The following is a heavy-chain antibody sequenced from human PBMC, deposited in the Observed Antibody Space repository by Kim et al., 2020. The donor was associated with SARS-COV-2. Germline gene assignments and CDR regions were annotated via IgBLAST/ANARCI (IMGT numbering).Heavy chain of an antibody. V-gene: IGHV4-39*01. CDR3: ARGYSSSWGLIRIRKNYYFDY. CDR1: GGSISSSSYY. CDR2: IYYSGST. Sequence: SETLSLTCTVSGGSISSSSYYWGWIRQPPGKGLEWIGSIYYSGSTYYNPSLKSRVTISVDTSKNQFSLKLSSVTAADTAVYYCARGYSSSWGLIRIRKNYYFDYWGQGTLVTVSS. D-gene: IGHD6-13*01. J-gene: IGHJ4*02.